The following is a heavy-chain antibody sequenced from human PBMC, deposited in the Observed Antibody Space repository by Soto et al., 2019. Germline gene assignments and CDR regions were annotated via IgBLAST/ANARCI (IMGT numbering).Heavy chain of an antibody. J-gene: IGHJ6*02. CDR3: AKGRSYYYYYGGDV. Sequence: GGSLRLSCAASGCIFSDHYRNWVRQALGKWLEWGGRIKSKTDGGTTDYAAPVKGRFTISRDDSKNTLYLQMNSLRAEDTALYYCAKGRSYYYYYGGDVWGQGTTVTVSS. CDR1: GCIFSDHY. CDR2: IKSKTDGGTT. V-gene: IGHV3-15*07.